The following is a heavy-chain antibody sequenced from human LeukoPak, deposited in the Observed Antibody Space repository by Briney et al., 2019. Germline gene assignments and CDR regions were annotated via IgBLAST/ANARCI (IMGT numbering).Heavy chain of an antibody. CDR3: ARARWSSTGWFLGY. CDR1: GFTFSSYW. J-gene: IGHJ4*02. D-gene: IGHD6-19*01. V-gene: IGHV3-74*03. CDR2: VSPQGTAT. Sequence: GGCLRLSSAASGFTFSSYWMHWARQAPGKGLVWVSRVSPQGTATTYTDSVKGRFTISRDNAKDALHRQLDNLRAEDTAVYYCARARWSSTGWFLGYWGQGTLVTVSS.